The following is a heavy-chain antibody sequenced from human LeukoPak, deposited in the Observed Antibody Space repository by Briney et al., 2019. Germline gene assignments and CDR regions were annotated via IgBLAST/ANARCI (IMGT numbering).Heavy chain of an antibody. Sequence: GASVKVSCKASGYTFTSYGISWVRQAPGQGLEWMGWISAYNGNTNYAQKLQGRVTMTTDTSTSTAYMELRSLGSGDTAVYYCARVGRFGDLNLVAFDIWGQGTMVTVS. J-gene: IGHJ3*02. CDR2: ISAYNGNT. CDR3: ARVGRFGDLNLVAFDI. CDR1: GYTFTSYG. V-gene: IGHV1-18*04. D-gene: IGHD3-10*01.